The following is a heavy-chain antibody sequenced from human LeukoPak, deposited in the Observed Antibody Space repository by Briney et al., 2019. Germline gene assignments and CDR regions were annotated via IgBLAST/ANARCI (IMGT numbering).Heavy chain of an antibody. Sequence: GGSLRLSCAASGFTFSSYAMHWVRQAPGKGLEWVAVISYDGSNKYYADSVKGRFTISRDNSKNTLYLQMNSLRAGDTALYYCAKALYGSDMDVWGQGTTVTVSS. CDR3: AKALYGSDMDV. CDR2: ISYDGSNK. CDR1: GFTFSSYA. J-gene: IGHJ6*02. D-gene: IGHD3-10*01. V-gene: IGHV3-30-3*01.